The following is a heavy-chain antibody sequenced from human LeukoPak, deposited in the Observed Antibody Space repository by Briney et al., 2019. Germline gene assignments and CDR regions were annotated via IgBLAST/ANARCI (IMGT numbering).Heavy chain of an antibody. CDR3: ASPGGYSGYEGWQDDAFDI. V-gene: IGHV4-34*01. Sequence: SETLSLTCAVYGGSFSGYYWSWIRQPPGKGLEWIGSIYYSGSTYYNPSLKSRVTISVDTSKNQFSLKLSSVTAADTAVYYCASPGGYSGYEGWQDDAFDIWGQGTMVTVSS. D-gene: IGHD5-12*01. CDR2: IYYSGST. CDR1: GGSFSGYY. J-gene: IGHJ3*02.